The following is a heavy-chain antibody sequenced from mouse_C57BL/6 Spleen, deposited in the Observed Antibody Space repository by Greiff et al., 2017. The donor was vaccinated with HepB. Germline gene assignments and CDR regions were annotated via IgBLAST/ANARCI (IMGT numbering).Heavy chain of an antibody. V-gene: IGHV5-4*01. Sequence: EVHLVESGGGLVKPGGSLKLSCAASGFTFSSYAMSWVRQTPEKRLEWVATISDGGSYTYYPDNVKGRFTISRDNAKNNRYLQMSHLKSEDTAMYYCARDYSNYCDYWGQGTTLTVSS. CDR2: ISDGGSYT. CDR1: GFTFSSYA. J-gene: IGHJ2*01. D-gene: IGHD2-5*01. CDR3: ARDYSNYCDY.